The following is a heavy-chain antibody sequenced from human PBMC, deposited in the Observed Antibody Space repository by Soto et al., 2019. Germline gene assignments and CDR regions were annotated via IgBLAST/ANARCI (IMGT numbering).Heavy chain of an antibody. Sequence: GGSLRLSCAASGFTFSSYSMNWVRQAPGKGLEWVSSISSSSSYIYYADSVKGRFTISRDNAKNSLYLQMNSLRAEDTAVYYCARSQSPSDIVVVVAATVLNAFDIWGQGTMVTVSS. CDR3: ARSQSPSDIVVVVAATVLNAFDI. CDR1: GFTFSSYS. V-gene: IGHV3-21*01. D-gene: IGHD2-15*01. CDR2: ISSSSSYI. J-gene: IGHJ3*02.